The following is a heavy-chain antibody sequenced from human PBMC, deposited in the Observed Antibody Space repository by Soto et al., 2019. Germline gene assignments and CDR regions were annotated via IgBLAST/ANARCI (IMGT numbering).Heavy chain of an antibody. CDR3: AKNYYSNYWFDP. CDR1: GFTFSSYA. D-gene: IGHD4-4*01. J-gene: IGHJ5*02. CDR2: ISGSGGST. Sequence: EVQLLESGGGLVQPGGSLRLSCVASGFTFSSYAMSWVRQAPGKGLEWVSAISGSGGSTYYADSVKGRFTISRDNSKNTLYLQMNSLRAEDTAVYYCAKNYYSNYWFDPWGQGTLVTVSS. V-gene: IGHV3-23*01.